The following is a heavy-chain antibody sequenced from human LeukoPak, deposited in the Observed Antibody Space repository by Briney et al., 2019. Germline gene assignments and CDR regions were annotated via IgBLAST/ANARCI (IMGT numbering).Heavy chain of an antibody. CDR1: GFTFSSYG. CDR3: AKDLGPGEDAFDI. V-gene: IGHV3-30*02. D-gene: IGHD7-27*01. CDR2: IRYDGSNK. Sequence: GGSLRPSCAASGFTFSSYGMHWVRQAPGKGLEWVAFIRYDGSNKYYADSVKGRFTISRDNSKNTLYLQMNSLRAEDTAVYYCAKDLGPGEDAFDIWGQGAMVTVSS. J-gene: IGHJ3*02.